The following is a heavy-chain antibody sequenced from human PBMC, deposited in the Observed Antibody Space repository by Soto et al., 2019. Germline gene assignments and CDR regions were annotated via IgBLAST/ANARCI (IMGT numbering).Heavy chain of an antibody. CDR1: RVAFSKFI. J-gene: IGHJ6*02. Sequence: QAQLEQSGGEVKKPGSSVKVSCKASRVAFSKFIVTWVRQAPGLGLEWVGGIIPIFGTANYAQKFQGRVTITADESTSTSYMEVNNLRSEDTAVYYCAKVRYSSTMCYYYGMDVWGQGTTVTVSS. D-gene: IGHD2-2*01. CDR3: AKVRYSSTMCYYYGMDV. CDR2: IIPIFGTA. V-gene: IGHV1-69*01.